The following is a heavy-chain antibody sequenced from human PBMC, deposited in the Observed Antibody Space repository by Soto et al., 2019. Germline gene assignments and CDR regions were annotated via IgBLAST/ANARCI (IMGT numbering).Heavy chain of an antibody. J-gene: IGHJ4*02. V-gene: IGHV1-69*13. CDR1: GGTFSSYA. CDR2: IIPIFGTA. D-gene: IGHD7-27*01. CDR3: ASSLLTPFDY. Sequence: ASVKVSCKASGGTFSSYAISWVRQAPGQGLEWMGGIIPIFGTANYAQKFQGRVTITADESTSTAYMELNSLRAEDTAVYYCASSLLTPFDYWGQGTLVTVSS.